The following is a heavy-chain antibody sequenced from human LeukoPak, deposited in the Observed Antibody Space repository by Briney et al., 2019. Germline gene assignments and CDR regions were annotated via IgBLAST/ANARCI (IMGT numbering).Heavy chain of an antibody. CDR2: INHSGST. J-gene: IGHJ5*02. Sequence: MASETLSLTCAVYGGSFSGYYWSWIRQPPGKGLEWIGEINHSGSTNYNPSLKSRVTISVDTSKNQFSLKLSSVTAADTAVYYCARKARRWFGELQSNWFDPWGQGTLVTVSS. CDR1: GGSFSGYY. D-gene: IGHD3-10*01. V-gene: IGHV4-34*01. CDR3: ARKARRWFGELQSNWFDP.